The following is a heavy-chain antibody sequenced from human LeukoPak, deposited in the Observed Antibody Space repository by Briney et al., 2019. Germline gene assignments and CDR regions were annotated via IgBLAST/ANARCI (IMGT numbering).Heavy chain of an antibody. CDR2: INPNSGGT. CDR1: GYTFTGYY. J-gene: IGHJ5*02. Sequence: ASVKVSCKASGYTFTGYYMHWVRQAPGQGLEWMGWINPNSGGTNYAQKFQGRVTMTRDTSISTAYMELSRLRSDDTAVYYCARVARVATAMVNNWFDPWGQGTLVTVSS. D-gene: IGHD5-18*01. V-gene: IGHV1-2*02. CDR3: ARVARVATAMVNNWFDP.